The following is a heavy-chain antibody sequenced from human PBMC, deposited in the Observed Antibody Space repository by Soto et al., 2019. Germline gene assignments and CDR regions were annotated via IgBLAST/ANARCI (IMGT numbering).Heavy chain of an antibody. D-gene: IGHD3-16*01. CDR2: ISAYNGNT. J-gene: IGHJ6*02. Sequence: ASVKVSCKASGYTFTSYGISWVRQAPGQGLEWMGWISAYNGNTNYAQKLQGRVTMTTDTSTSTAYMELRSLRSDDTAVDYCARNDPDYYYYGMDVWGQGTTVTVSS. CDR3: ARNDPDYYYYGMDV. V-gene: IGHV1-18*01. CDR1: GYTFTSYG.